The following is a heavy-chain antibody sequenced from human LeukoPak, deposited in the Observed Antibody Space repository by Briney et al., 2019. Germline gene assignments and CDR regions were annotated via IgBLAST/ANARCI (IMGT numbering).Heavy chain of an antibody. D-gene: IGHD3-22*01. V-gene: IGHV3-23*01. CDR3: ARGGHSSAFFDY. J-gene: IGHJ4*02. Sequence: GGSLRLSCAASGFTFSIYAMSWVRQAPGKGREWVSTISGSGGSTYYADSVRGRFTISRDNSKNTLYLQMNSLRAEDTAVYYCARGGHSSAFFDYWGQGTLVTVSS. CDR2: ISGSGGST. CDR1: GFTFSIYA.